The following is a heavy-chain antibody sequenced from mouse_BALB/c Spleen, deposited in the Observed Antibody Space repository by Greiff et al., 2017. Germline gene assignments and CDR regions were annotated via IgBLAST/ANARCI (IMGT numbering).Heavy chain of an antibody. CDR2: ISSGGSYT. Sequence: EVKLVESGGGLVKPGGSLKLSCAASGFTFSSYTMSWVRQTPEKRLEWVATISSGGSYTYYPDSVKGRFTISRDNAKNTLYLQMSSLKSEDTAMYYCTREDSAWFAYWGQGTLVTVSA. D-gene: IGHD3-1*01. V-gene: IGHV5-6-4*01. J-gene: IGHJ3*01. CDR3: TREDSAWFAY. CDR1: GFTFSSYT.